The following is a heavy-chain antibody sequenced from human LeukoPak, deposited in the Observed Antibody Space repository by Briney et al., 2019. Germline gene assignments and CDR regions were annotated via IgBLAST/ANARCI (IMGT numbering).Heavy chain of an antibody. CDR2: ISSSSSYI. V-gene: IGHV3-21*01. D-gene: IGHD3-22*01. J-gene: IGHJ4*02. CDR3: AREPKTYYYDSSGQIDY. Sequence: GGSLRLSCAASGFTFSSYSMNWVRQAPGKGLEWVSSISSSSSYIYYADSVKGRFTISRDNAKNSQYLQMNSLRAEDTAVYYCAREPKTYYYDSSGQIDYWGQGTLVTVSS. CDR1: GFTFSSYS.